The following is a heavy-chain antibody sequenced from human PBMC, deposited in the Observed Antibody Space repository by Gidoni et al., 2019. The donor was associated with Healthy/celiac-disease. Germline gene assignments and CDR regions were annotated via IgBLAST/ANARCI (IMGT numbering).Heavy chain of an antibody. D-gene: IGHD3-3*01. CDR1: GGSISSGGYY. J-gene: IGHJ3*02. CDR2: IYYSGST. V-gene: IGHV4-31*03. Sequence: QVQLQESGPGLVKPSQTLSLTCTVSGGSISSGGYYWSWIRQHPGKGLEWIGYIYYSGSTYYNPSLKSRVTISVDTSKNQFSLKLSSVTAADTAVYYCASGSPRRITIFGVVIPSYECDAFDIWGQGTMVTVSS. CDR3: ASGSPRRITIFGVVIPSYECDAFDI.